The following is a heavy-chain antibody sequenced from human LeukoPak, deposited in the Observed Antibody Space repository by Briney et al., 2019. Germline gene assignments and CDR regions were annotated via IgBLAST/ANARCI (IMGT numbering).Heavy chain of an antibody. V-gene: IGHV3-33*01. CDR1: GFTSSSYG. CDR3: ARDRSYDFWSGYSTPDY. CDR2: IWYDGSNK. D-gene: IGHD3-3*01. J-gene: IGHJ4*02. Sequence: GGSLRLSCAASGFTSSSYGMRWVRQAPGKGLEWVAVIWYDGSNKYYADSVKGRFTISRDNSKNTLDLQMNSLRAEDTAVYYCARDRSYDFWSGYSTPDYWGQGTLVTVSS.